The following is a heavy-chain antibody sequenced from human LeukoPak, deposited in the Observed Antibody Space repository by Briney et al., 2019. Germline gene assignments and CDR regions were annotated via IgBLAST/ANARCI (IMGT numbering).Heavy chain of an antibody. J-gene: IGHJ4*02. Sequence: GGSLRLSCAASGFTFSSYGMHWVRQAPGKGLEWVAVISYDGSNKYYADSVKGRFTISRDNSKNTLYLQMNSLRAEDTAVYYCARGLTYSSSWPHDYWGQGTLVTVSS. CDR1: GFTFSSYG. D-gene: IGHD6-13*01. V-gene: IGHV3-30*03. CDR2: ISYDGSNK. CDR3: ARGLTYSSSWPHDY.